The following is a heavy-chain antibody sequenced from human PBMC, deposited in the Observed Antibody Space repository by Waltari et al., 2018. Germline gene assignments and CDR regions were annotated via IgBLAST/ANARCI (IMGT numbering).Heavy chain of an antibody. D-gene: IGHD6-6*01. CDR2: ISGSGGST. CDR1: GFTFSSYA. Sequence: EVQLLESGGGLVQPGGSLRLPCAAYGFTFSSYAMSWVRQAPGKGLEWVSAISGSGGSTYYADSVKGRFTISRDNSKNTLYLQMNSLRAEDTAVYYCAKDHASSIAALDYWGQGTLVTVSS. V-gene: IGHV3-23*01. J-gene: IGHJ4*02. CDR3: AKDHASSIAALDY.